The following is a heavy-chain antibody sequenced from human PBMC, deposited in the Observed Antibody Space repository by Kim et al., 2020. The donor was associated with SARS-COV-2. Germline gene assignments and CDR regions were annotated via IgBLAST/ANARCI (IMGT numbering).Heavy chain of an antibody. Sequence: GESLKISCKGSGYSFTSYWISWVRQMPGKGLEWMGRIDPSDSYTNYSPSFQGHVTISADKSISTAYLQWSSLKASDTAMYYCGLTGTTPNYYYGMDVWGQGTTVTVSS. D-gene: IGHD1-7*01. CDR3: GLTGTTPNYYYGMDV. V-gene: IGHV5-10-1*01. CDR1: GYSFTSYW. J-gene: IGHJ6*02. CDR2: IDPSDSYT.